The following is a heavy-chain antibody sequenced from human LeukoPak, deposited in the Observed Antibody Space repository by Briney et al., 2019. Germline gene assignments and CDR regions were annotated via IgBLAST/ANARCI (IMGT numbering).Heavy chain of an antibody. J-gene: IGHJ6*03. D-gene: IGHD6-6*01. CDR2: ISSSSSTI. V-gene: IGHV3-48*04. CDR1: GFTFSSYS. CDR3: ASDSSSSSLYYYYMDV. Sequence: PGGSLRLSCAASGFTFSSYSMNWVRQAPGKGLEWVSYISSSSSTIYYADSVKGRFTISRDNAKNSLYLQMNSLRAEDTAVYYCASDSSSSSLYYYYMDVWGKGTTVTVSS.